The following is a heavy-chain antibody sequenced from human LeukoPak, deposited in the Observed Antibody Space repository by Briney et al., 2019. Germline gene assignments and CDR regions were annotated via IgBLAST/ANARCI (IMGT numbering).Heavy chain of an antibody. D-gene: IGHD5-18*01. V-gene: IGHV3-21*01. CDR3: ARGVPPRGYSYGPLYFDY. CDR2: ISSSSSYI. Sequence: GGSLRLSCAASGFTFSSYSMNWARQAPGKGLEWVSSISSSSSYIYYADSVKGRFTISRDNAKNSLYLQMNSLRAEDTAVYYCARGVPPRGYSYGPLYFDYWGQGTLVTVSS. J-gene: IGHJ4*02. CDR1: GFTFSSYS.